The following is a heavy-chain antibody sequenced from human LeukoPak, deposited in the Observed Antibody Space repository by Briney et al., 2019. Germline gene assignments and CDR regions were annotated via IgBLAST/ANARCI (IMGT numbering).Heavy chain of an antibody. V-gene: IGHV5-51*01. CDR2: INPDNSNI. CDR3: ARRGYFDGGGDDY. J-gene: IGHJ4*02. CDR1: GYNFFTYW. D-gene: IGHD2-21*01. Sequence: GESLKISCKASGYNFFTYWIAWVRQMPGKGLEWMAIINPDNSNIRYSPSFEGQVTISADKSVSTAYLQWSSLKASDTAIYYCARRGYFDGGGDDYWGQGTLVTVSS.